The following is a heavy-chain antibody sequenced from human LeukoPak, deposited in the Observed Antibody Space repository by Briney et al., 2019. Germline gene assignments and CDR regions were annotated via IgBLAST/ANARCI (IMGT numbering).Heavy chain of an antibody. D-gene: IGHD3-3*01. Sequence: PSETLSLTCAVYGGSFSGYYWSWIRQPPGKGLEWIGEINHSGSTNYNPSLKSRVTISVDTSKNQFSLKLSSVTAADTAVYYCARGPAYYDFWSGYYDPYYYYYYMDVWGKGTTVTVPS. CDR2: INHSGST. V-gene: IGHV4-34*01. J-gene: IGHJ6*03. CDR3: ARGPAYYDFWSGYYDPYYYYYYMDV. CDR1: GGSFSGYY.